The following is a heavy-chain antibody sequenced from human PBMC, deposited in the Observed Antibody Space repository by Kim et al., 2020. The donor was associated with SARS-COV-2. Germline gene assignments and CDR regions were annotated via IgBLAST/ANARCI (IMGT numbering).Heavy chain of an antibody. CDR3: AREAVAGSFDH. J-gene: IGHJ4*02. V-gene: IGHV1-3*01. Sequence: TRYSLKFQARVSITRDTSATTAYLELSGLRSEDTAVYYCAREAVAGSFDHWGQGTLVTVSS. D-gene: IGHD6-19*01. CDR2: T.